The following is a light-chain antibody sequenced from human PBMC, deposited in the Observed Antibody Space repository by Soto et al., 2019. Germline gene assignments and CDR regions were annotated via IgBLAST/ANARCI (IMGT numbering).Light chain of an antibody. CDR3: QQYGSPSWT. Sequence: EVVLTQSPVTLSLSPGERATLSFRASQSFRGLLAWYQQKPGQSPILLIYDAYNRATGIPPRFSGSGSGTDFTLTISRLEPEDFAVYYCQQYGSPSWTLGQGTKV. CDR2: DAY. CDR1: QSFRGL. V-gene: IGKV3-11*01. J-gene: IGKJ1*01.